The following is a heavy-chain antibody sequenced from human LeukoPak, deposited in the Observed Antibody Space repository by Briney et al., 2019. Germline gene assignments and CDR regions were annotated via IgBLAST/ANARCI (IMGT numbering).Heavy chain of an antibody. CDR3: ATGFIMTTVTTW. V-gene: IGHV1-24*01. J-gene: IGHJ4*02. CDR2: FDPEDGET. Sequence: GASVKVSCKVSGYTLTELSMHWVRQAPGKGLEWMEGFDPEDGETIYAQKFQGRVTMTEDTSTDTAYMELSSLRSEDTAVYYCATGFIMTTVTTWWGQGTLVTVSS. CDR1: GYTLTELS. D-gene: IGHD4-17*01.